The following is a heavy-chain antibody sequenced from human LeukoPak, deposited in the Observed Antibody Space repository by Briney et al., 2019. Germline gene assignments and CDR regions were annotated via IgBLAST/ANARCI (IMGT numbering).Heavy chain of an antibody. CDR1: GFTFSSYA. J-gene: IGHJ4*02. V-gene: IGHV3-7*01. D-gene: IGHD6-19*01. CDR3: ARDASRDGAVAGDFDY. CDR2: IKQDGSEK. Sequence: GGSLRLSCAASGFTFSSYAMSWVRQAPGKGLEWVANIKQDGSEKYYVDSVKGRFTISRDNAKNSLYLQMNSLRAEDTAVYYCARDASRDGAVAGDFDYWGQGTLVTVSS.